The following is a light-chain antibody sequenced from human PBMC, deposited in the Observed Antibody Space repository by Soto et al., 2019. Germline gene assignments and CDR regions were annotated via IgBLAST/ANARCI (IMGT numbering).Light chain of an antibody. Sequence: EIVMTQSPATLSVSPGERATLSCRASQSVSSNLAWYQQKPGQAPRLLIYNASTRATGIPARFSGSGSGTEFTLTISSLQSEDFAIYYCQQYNNWPYTFSQGTTLEIK. CDR2: NAS. CDR3: QQYNNWPYT. CDR1: QSVSSN. V-gene: IGKV3-15*01. J-gene: IGKJ2*01.